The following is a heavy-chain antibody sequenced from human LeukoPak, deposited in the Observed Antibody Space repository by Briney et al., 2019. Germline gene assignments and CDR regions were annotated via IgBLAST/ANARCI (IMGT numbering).Heavy chain of an antibody. CDR3: ARGPGVTMVRGVDRNWFDP. V-gene: IGHV4-34*01. Sequence: PSETLSLTCAVYGGSFSGYYWSWLRQPPGKGLEWIGEINHSGSTNYNPSLKSRVTISVDTSKNQFSLKLSSVTAADTAVYYCARGPGVTMVRGVDRNWFDPWGQGTLVTVSS. CDR2: INHSGST. J-gene: IGHJ5*02. CDR1: GGSFSGYY. D-gene: IGHD3-10*01.